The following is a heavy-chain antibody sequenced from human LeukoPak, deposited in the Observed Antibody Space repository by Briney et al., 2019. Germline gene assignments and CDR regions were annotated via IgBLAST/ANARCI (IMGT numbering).Heavy chain of an antibody. Sequence: GGSPRLSCAASGFTFSSYNMNWVRQAPGKGLEWVSYISSDSSTIFYADSVKGRFTISRDNANNSLFLQMNSLRDEDTALYYCARDEDAFGGQGTLVTVSS. V-gene: IGHV3-48*02. CDR1: GFTFSSYN. J-gene: IGHJ4*02. CDR3: ARDEDAF. CDR2: ISSDSSTI.